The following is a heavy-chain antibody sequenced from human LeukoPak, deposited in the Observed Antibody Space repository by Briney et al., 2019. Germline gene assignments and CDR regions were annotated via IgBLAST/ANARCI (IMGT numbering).Heavy chain of an antibody. D-gene: IGHD5-24*01. CDR3: ARSRWLQFHWFDP. CDR2: IYYSGST. Sequence: SETLSLTCTVSGGSISSYYWSWIRQPPGKGLEWIGYIYYSGSTNYNPSLKSRVTISVDTSKNQFSLKLSSVTAADTAVYYCARSRWLQFHWFDPWGRGTLVTVSS. CDR1: GGSISSYY. J-gene: IGHJ5*02. V-gene: IGHV4-59*01.